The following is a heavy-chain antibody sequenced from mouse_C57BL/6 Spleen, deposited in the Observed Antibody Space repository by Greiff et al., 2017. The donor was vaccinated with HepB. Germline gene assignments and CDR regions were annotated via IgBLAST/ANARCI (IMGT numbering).Heavy chain of an antibody. J-gene: IGHJ2*01. CDR1: GYAFSSYW. Sequence: QVQLQQSGAELVKPGASVKISCKASGYAFSSYWMNWVKQRPGKGLEWIGQIYPGDGDTNYNGKFKGKATLTADKSSSTAYMQLSSLTSEDSAVYFCARSEVITTPYFGYWGQGTTLTVSS. CDR2: IYPGDGDT. V-gene: IGHV1-80*01. CDR3: ARSEVITTPYFGY. D-gene: IGHD1-1*01.